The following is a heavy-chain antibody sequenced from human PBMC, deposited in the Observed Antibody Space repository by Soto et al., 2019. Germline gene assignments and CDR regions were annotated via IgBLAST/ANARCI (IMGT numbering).Heavy chain of an antibody. CDR2: ISAYNGNT. V-gene: IGHV1-18*01. J-gene: IGHJ6*02. D-gene: IGHD3-16*01. Sequence: GASVKVSCKASGYTFTSYGISWVRQAPGQGLEWMGWISAYNGNTNYAQKLQGRVTMTTDTSTSTAYMELRSLRSDDTAVYYCARLRMITFGVDYYYYGMDVWGQGTTVTVS. CDR3: ARLRMITFGVDYYYYGMDV. CDR1: GYTFTSYG.